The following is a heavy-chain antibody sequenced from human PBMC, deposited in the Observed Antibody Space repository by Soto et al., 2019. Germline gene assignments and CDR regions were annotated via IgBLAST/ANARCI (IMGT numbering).Heavy chain of an antibody. CDR3: ARGTYITGRFALDI. Sequence: SETLSLTCGVSGDSIISNNWWTWVRQPPGKGLEWVGEIYHSESANYNPSLKRRVTISLDKSRNQFSLSLASVTAADAAVYLCARGTYITGRFALDIWGQGTMVTVSS. D-gene: IGHD6-19*01. J-gene: IGHJ3*02. CDR1: GDSIISNNW. V-gene: IGHV4-4*02. CDR2: IYHSESA.